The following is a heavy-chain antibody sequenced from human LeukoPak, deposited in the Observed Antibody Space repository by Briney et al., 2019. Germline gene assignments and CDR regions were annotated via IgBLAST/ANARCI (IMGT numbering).Heavy chain of an antibody. J-gene: IGHJ4*02. CDR3: ARGLAAAGYYFDY. CDR2: IYSGGST. CDR1: GFTFSSYA. Sequence: GGSLRLSCAASGFTFSSYAMSWVRQAPGKGLEWVSVIYSGGSTYYADSVKGRFTISRDNSKNTLYLQMNSLRAEDTAVYYCARGLAAAGYYFDYWGQGTLVTVSS. V-gene: IGHV3-53*01. D-gene: IGHD6-13*01.